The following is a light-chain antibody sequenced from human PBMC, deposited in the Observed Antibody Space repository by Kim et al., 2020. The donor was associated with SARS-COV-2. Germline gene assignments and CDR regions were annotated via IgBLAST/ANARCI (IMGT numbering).Light chain of an antibody. CDR1: SLRSYY. J-gene: IGLJ2*01. CDR2: GKN. CDR3: NSRDSNDNVV. Sequence: VALGQTARITCQGDSLRSYYATWYQQKPEQAPILVIYGKNNRPSGIPDRFSGSSSGNTASLTITGTQAGDEADYYCNSRDSNDNVVFGGGTQLTVL. V-gene: IGLV3-19*01.